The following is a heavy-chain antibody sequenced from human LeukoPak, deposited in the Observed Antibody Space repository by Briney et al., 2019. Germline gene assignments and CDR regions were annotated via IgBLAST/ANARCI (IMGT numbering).Heavy chain of an antibody. J-gene: IGHJ4*02. Sequence: PGESLKISCRASGYSFSTYWIGWVRQMPGKVLEWMGVIYPGDSDTRYSPSFQSQVTMSADKSISTAYLQWSSLKASDTAMYYCARGGYSGYEFDCWGQGTLVTVSS. D-gene: IGHD5-12*01. CDR2: IYPGDSDT. V-gene: IGHV5-51*01. CDR3: ARGGYSGYEFDC. CDR1: GYSFSTYW.